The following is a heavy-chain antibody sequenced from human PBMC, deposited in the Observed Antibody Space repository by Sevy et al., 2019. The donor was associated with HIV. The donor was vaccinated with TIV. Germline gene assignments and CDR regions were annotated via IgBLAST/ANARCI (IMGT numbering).Heavy chain of an antibody. CDR2: ISDSGRST. D-gene: IGHD3-3*01. CDR1: GFTFGTYA. CDR3: ARRPDFGVIIPTGVLDV. J-gene: IGHJ6*02. V-gene: IGHV3-23*01. Sequence: GGSLRLSCAGSGFTFGTYAMTWVRQAPGKGLQWVSVISDSGRSTYYADSVQGLVTISRDNSKNTMHLHMNSLRVEDTATYYCARRPDFGVIIPTGVLDVWGQGTTVTVSS.